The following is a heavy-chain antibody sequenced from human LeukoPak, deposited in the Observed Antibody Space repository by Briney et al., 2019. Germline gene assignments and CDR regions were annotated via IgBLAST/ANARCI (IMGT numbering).Heavy chain of an antibody. CDR2: IYYSGST. Sequence: SETLSLTCTVSGGSISSYYLSWIRQPPGKGLEWIGYIYYSGSTNYNPSLKSRVTISVDTSKNQFSRKLSSVTAADTAVYYCARDSSSGWYDYYYMDVWGKGTTVTVSS. J-gene: IGHJ6*03. CDR1: GGSISSYY. D-gene: IGHD6-19*01. V-gene: IGHV4-59*01. CDR3: ARDSSSGWYDYYYMDV.